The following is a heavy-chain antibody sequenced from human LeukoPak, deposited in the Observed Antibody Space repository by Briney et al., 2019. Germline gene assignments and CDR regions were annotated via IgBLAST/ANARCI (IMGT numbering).Heavy chain of an antibody. CDR2: IWYDGSNK. CDR1: GFTFSSYG. J-gene: IGHJ6*04. D-gene: IGHD2-2*01. Sequence: PGGSLRLSCAASGFTFSSYGMHWVRQAPGKGLEWVAVIWYDGSNKYYADSVKGRFTISRDNSKNTPYLQMNSLRAVDTAVYYCARVDCSSTSCPYYYGMDVWGKGTTVTVSS. V-gene: IGHV3-33*01. CDR3: ARVDCSSTSCPYYYGMDV.